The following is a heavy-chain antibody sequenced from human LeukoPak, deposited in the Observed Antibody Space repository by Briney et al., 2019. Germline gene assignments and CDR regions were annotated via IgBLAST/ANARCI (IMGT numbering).Heavy chain of an antibody. J-gene: IGHJ3*02. V-gene: IGHV1-8*01. CDR2: MNPNSGNT. Sequence: GASVKVSCKASGYTFTSYDINWVRQATGQGLEWMGWMNPNSGNTGYAQKFQGRVTMTRNTSISTAYMELSSLRSEDTAVYYCASSDCSGGSCYSDAFDIWGQGKMVTVSS. CDR1: GYTFTSYD. CDR3: ASSDCSGGSCYSDAFDI. D-gene: IGHD2-15*01.